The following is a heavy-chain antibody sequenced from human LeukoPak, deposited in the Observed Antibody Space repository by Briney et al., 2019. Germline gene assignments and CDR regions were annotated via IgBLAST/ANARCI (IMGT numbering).Heavy chain of an antibody. V-gene: IGHV3-48*03. J-gene: IGHJ4*02. CDR3: AKDTPDSSAYYLEN. CDR1: GFTFSSYE. D-gene: IGHD3-22*01. Sequence: GGSLRLSCAASGFTFSSYEMNWVRQAPGKGLEWVSYISSSGNTIYHADSVKGRFTISRDNSKNTLYLQMSSLRAEDTAVYYCAKDTPDSSAYYLENWGQGTLVTVSS. CDR2: ISSSGNTI.